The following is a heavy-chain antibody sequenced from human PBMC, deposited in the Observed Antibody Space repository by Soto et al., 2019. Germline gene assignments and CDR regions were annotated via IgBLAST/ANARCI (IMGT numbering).Heavy chain of an antibody. V-gene: IGHV4-61*01. CDR3: ARDRVVPTGTGKGYNYHGMDV. D-gene: IGHD1-1*01. CDR2: IHYSGST. J-gene: IGHJ6*02. CDR1: GGSVSSGSYH. Sequence: QVQLQESGPGLVKPSESLSLTCTVSGGSVSSGSYHWSWIRQPPRKGLEWIGYIHYSGSTNYNPALKSRVSISVYTSKNQLSLRVSSVTAADTAVYYCARDRVVPTGTGKGYNYHGMDVWGQGATVSVSS.